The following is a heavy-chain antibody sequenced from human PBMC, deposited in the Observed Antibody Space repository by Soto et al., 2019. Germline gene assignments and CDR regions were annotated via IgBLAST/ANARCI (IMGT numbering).Heavy chain of an antibody. D-gene: IGHD2-2*01. J-gene: IGHJ4*02. CDR2: ISAYNGHT. CDR3: ARDSAGVSASWDFDY. Sequence: QVQLVQSGAEVKKPGASVKVSCKASGYTFNNYGISWVRQAPGQGLEWMGWISAYNGHTNYAQKLQGRVTMTTDTSTSTAYMELRSLRSDDTAVYYCARDSAGVSASWDFDYWGQGTLVTVSS. V-gene: IGHV1-18*01. CDR1: GYTFNNYG.